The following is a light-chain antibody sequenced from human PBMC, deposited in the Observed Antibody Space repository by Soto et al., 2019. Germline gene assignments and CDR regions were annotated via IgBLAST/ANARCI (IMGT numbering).Light chain of an antibody. CDR3: GSYTASSNYV. V-gene: IGLV2-14*01. CDR2: DVS. CDR1: SSDVGAYNY. J-gene: IGLJ1*01. Sequence: QSALAQPASVSGSPGQSITISCTGNSSDVGAYNYVSWYQQHPGKAPKLMIYDVSHRPSGVSHRFSGSKSGNTASLTISGHQAEDEADYYCGSYTASSNYVFGTGTKVTVL.